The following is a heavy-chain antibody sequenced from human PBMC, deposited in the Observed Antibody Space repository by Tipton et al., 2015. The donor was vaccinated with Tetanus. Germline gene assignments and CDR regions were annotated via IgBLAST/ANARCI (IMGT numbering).Heavy chain of an antibody. CDR2: IYQSGST. CDR3: ARDRGLQFVSDWFDP. D-gene: IGHD4-11*01. CDR1: GGSINSPDYS. Sequence: TLSLTCTVSGGSINSPDYSWGWIRQPPGKGLEWIGYIYQSGSTSYNPSLATRVTITADKSKNRFSLNLRSVTAADTAVYYCARDRGLQFVSDWFDPWGQGTLATVSS. J-gene: IGHJ5*02. V-gene: IGHV4-30-2*01.